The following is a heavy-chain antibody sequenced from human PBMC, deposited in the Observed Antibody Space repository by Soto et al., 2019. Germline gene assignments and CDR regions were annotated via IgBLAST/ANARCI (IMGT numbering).Heavy chain of an antibody. D-gene: IGHD2-8*01. CDR2: ITGSGRDT. V-gene: IGHV3-23*01. Sequence: GGSLRLSCAASGFTFRNNVLSWVRQAPGKGLDWVSGITGSGRDTYYADSVKGRFTISRDDSKNMVFLQMNSLRAEDTALYYCAKNGLDNSPSAIDSWGPGTLVTVSS. CDR1: GFTFRNNV. J-gene: IGHJ4*02. CDR3: AKNGLDNSPSAIDS.